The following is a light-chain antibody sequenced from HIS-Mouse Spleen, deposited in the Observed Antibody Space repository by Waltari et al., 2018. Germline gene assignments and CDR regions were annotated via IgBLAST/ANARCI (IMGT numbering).Light chain of an antibody. CDR2: KVS. J-gene: IGKJ4*01. CDR1: QRLVHSDGNTF. Sequence: VVMTEHPLSRPVSRGQPASTFFRSTQRLVHSDGNTFLNWFQQLPGQSPRRLIYKVSSRGSGVPDRFSSSGSGTDFTLKISRVEAEDVGVYYCMRATHWLTFGGGTKVEIK. CDR3: MRATHWLT. V-gene: IGKV2-30*02.